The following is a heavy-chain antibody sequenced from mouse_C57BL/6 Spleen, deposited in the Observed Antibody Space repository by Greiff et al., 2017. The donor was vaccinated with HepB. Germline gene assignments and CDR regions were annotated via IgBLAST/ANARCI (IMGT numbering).Heavy chain of an antibody. CDR1: GFSFTSYG. Sequence: VMLVESGPGLVQPSQSLSITCTVSGFSFTSYGVHWVRQSPGKGLEWLGVIWSGGSTDYNAAFISRLSISKDNSKSQVFFKMNSLQADDTAIYYCARNSNYGYYYAMDYWGQGTSVTVSS. V-gene: IGHV2-2*01. CDR3: ARNSNYGYYYAMDY. D-gene: IGHD2-5*01. J-gene: IGHJ4*01. CDR2: IWSGGST.